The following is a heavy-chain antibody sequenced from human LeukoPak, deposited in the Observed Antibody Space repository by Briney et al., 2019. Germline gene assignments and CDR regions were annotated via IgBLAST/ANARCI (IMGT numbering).Heavy chain of an antibody. CDR2: INPNSGGT. J-gene: IGHJ4*02. V-gene: IGHV1-2*02. CDR1: GYTFTGYY. CDR3: ASTGYDSSGYYYNY. Sequence: ASVKVSCKASGYTFTGYYMHWVRQAPGQGLGWMGWINPNSGGTNYAQKFQGRVTMTRDTSISTAYMELSRLRSDDTAVYYCASTGYDSSGYYYNYWGQGTLVTVSS. D-gene: IGHD3-22*01.